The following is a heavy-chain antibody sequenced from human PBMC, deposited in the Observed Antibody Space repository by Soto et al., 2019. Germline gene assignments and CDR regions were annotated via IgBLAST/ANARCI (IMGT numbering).Heavy chain of an antibody. CDR2: IIPIFGTA. CDR1: GGTFSSYA. V-gene: IGHV1-69*01. CDR3: AREVGYSGYVHTWFDP. J-gene: IGHJ5*02. D-gene: IGHD5-12*01. Sequence: QVQLVQSGAEVKKPGSSVKVSCKASGGTFSSYAISWVRQAPGQGLEWMGGIIPIFGTANYVQKFQGRVTIIADESMSTAYMELSSLRSEDTAVYYWAREVGYSGYVHTWFDPWGQGTLVIVSS.